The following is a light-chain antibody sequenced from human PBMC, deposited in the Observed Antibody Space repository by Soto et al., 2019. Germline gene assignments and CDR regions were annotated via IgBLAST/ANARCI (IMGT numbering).Light chain of an antibody. CDR1: QTISTN. CDR2: SAS. J-gene: IGKJ2*01. V-gene: IGKV3-15*01. CDR3: QQYNKRPNT. Sequence: EVVMTQSPVTLSVSPGESAALSCRASQTISTNLAWYQLKPGQAPRLLIYSASSRATGLPARFSGSGSGAEFTLTISSLESEDLGVYYCQQYNKRPNTFGQGTRLEMK.